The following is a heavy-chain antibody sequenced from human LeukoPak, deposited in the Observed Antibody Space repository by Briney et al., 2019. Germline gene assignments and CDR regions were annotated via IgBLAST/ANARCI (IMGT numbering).Heavy chain of an antibody. CDR1: GGSFNSYS. Sequence: KPSETLSLTCTLSGGSFNSYSWSWIRQPPGKGLEWIGYIYYSGSTNYNPSLQSRVTISVDTSKIQFSLTLSSVTAADTAVYYCARRSGYTYGMDYWGQGTLVTVSS. V-gene: IGHV4-59*08. J-gene: IGHJ4*02. CDR3: ARRSGYTYGMDY. D-gene: IGHD5-18*01. CDR2: IYYSGST.